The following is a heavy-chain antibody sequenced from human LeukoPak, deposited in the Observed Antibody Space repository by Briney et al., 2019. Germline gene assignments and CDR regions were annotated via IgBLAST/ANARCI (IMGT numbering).Heavy chain of an antibody. J-gene: IGHJ4*02. CDR2: ISSSSSSI. D-gene: IGHD1-14*01. CDR3: ARGITFFDY. CDR1: RFTFSSYS. Sequence: GGSLRLSCAASRFTFSSYSMNWVRQAPGKGLEWVSSISSSSSSIYYADSVKGRFTISRDNAKNSLYLQMNSLRAEDTAVYYCARGITFFDYWGQGTLVTVSS. V-gene: IGHV3-21*01.